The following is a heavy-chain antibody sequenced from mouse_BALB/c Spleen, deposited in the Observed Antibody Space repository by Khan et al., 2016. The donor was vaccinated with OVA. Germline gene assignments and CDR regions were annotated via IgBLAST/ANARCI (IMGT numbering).Heavy chain of an antibody. CDR3: ARYYGNYGWYFDV. J-gene: IGHJ1*01. CDR1: GFSLSSYG. D-gene: IGHD2-1*01. Sequence: VQLQESGPGLVAPSQSLSITCTVSGFSLSSYGVHWVRQPPGKGLEWLGVIWAGGSTNYNSALMSRLSISKDNSKSQVFLKMNSLQTDDTAMYYCARYYGNYGWYFDVCGAGTTVTVSS. CDR2: IWAGGST. V-gene: IGHV2-9*02.